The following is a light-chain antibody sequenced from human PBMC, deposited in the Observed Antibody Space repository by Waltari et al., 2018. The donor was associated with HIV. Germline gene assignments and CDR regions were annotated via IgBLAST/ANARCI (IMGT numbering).Light chain of an antibody. CDR1: SSDIGAYNS. CDR3: KSKRSSGTPGV. Sequence: QSALTQPASVSGSPGQSITISCTGSSSDIGAYNSVCWYQQHPGKAPKLIVYDVGIGPSGFSNRFSGSKSGNSAALTISGLQAEDEADDYCKSKRSSGTPGVVGTGTKVAVL. CDR2: DVG. J-gene: IGLJ1*01. V-gene: IGLV2-14*03.